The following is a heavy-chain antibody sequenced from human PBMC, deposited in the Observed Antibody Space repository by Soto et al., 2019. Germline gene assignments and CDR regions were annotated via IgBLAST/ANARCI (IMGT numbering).Heavy chain of an antibody. D-gene: IGHD3-3*01. CDR3: TTLSITIFGVVLMDV. Sequence: GGSLRLSCAASGFTFSDYYMSWIRQAPGKGLEWVPYISSSSSYTNYADSVKGRFTISRDNAKNSLYLQMNSLRAEDTAVYYCTTLSITIFGVVLMDVWGQGTTVTVSS. V-gene: IGHV3-11*03. CDR1: GFTFSDYY. J-gene: IGHJ6*02. CDR2: ISSSSSYT.